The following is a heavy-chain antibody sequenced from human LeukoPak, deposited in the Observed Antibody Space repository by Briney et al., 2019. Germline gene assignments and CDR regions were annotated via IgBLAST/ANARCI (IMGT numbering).Heavy chain of an antibody. CDR3: AREGYGFDY. CDR1: GGTFSSYA. J-gene: IGHJ4*02. CDR2: INPSGGST. Sequence: VASVKVSCKASGGTFSSYAISWVRQAPGQGLEWMGIINPSGGSTSYAQKFQGRVTMTRDTSTSTVYMELSSLRSEDTAVYYCAREGYGFDYWGQGTLVTVSS. V-gene: IGHV1-46*01. D-gene: IGHD6-13*01.